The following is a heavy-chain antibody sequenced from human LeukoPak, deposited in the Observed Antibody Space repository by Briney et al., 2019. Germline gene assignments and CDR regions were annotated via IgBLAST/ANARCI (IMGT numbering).Heavy chain of an antibody. CDR3: ARVFKGSGWYGEIDY. J-gene: IGHJ4*02. Sequence: ASVKVSCKASGYTFTGYYMHWVRQAPGQGLEWMGRINPNSGGTNYAQKFQVRVTMTRDTSISTAYMELSRLRSDDTAVYYCARVFKGSGWYGEIDYWGQGTLVTVSS. CDR1: GYTFTGYY. V-gene: IGHV1-2*06. CDR2: INPNSGGT. D-gene: IGHD6-19*01.